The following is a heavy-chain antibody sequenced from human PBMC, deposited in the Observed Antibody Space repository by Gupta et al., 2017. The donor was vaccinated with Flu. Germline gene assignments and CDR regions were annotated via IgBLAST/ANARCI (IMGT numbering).Heavy chain of an antibody. J-gene: IGHJ4*02. Sequence: MHWVRQAPGQGLEWMGWIHPNSGDTNYEQQFHGRVTMTRDTSISTAYMELTRLTSDDTAVDYCASTDRDGYNNFDDWGQGNRVTGSS. D-gene: IGHD5-12*01. CDR2: IHPNSGDT. CDR3: ASTDRDGYNNFDD. V-gene: IGHV1-2*02.